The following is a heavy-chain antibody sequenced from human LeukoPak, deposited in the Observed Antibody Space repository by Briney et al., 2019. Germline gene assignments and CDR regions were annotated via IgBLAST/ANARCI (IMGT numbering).Heavy chain of an antibody. CDR3: VTFPASYTSAWYD. D-gene: IGHD6-19*01. Sequence: PSETLSLTCTVSGGSISSGDYYWSWIRQPPGKGLEWIGYIYYSGSTYYNPSLKSRVTISVDTSKNQFSLKLSSVTAADTAVYYCVTFPASYTSAWYDWGQGTLVTVSS. CDR2: IYYSGST. J-gene: IGHJ4*02. CDR1: GGSISSGDYY. V-gene: IGHV4-30-4*08.